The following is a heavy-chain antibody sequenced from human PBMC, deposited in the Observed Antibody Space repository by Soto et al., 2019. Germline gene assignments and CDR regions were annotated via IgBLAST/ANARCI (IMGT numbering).Heavy chain of an antibody. CDR3: ACLTVNDVPFDI. Sequence: QVQLVQSGAEVKKPGSSVKVSCKASGGTFSSYTISWVRQAPGQGLEWMGRIIPILGIANYAQKFQGRVTITPDQSTSTAYMEMSSLRSDATSVYYRACLTVNDVPFDIWGQGTMVTVSS. J-gene: IGHJ3*02. V-gene: IGHV1-69*02. D-gene: IGHD3-10*02. CDR2: IIPILGIA. CDR1: GGTFSSYT.